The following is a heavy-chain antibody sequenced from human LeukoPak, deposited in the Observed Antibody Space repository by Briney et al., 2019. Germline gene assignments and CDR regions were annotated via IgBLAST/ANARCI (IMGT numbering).Heavy chain of an antibody. Sequence: GGSLRLSCAASGFTFSSYSMNWVRQAPGKGLEWVSSISSSSSYIYYADSVKGRFTISRDNSKNTLYLQMNNLRAEDTAAYYCARAVGASYSGSYFFDYWGQGTLVTVSS. D-gene: IGHD1-26*01. CDR3: ARAVGASYSGSYFFDY. J-gene: IGHJ4*02. CDR1: GFTFSSYS. CDR2: ISSSSSYI. V-gene: IGHV3-21*01.